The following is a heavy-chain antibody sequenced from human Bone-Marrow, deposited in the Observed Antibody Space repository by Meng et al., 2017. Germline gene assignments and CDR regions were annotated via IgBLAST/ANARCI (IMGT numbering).Heavy chain of an antibody. J-gene: IGHJ3*01. V-gene: IGHV4-31*03. D-gene: IGHD4-17*01. CDR3: ARAYDYGDPRDAFHL. Sequence: SETLSLTCTVSGGSINSRGYLWNWIRQHPVKGLEWIGYITYSGSTYYNPSPKSRVTISSDTSKKLFSLKLTSLTAADTAKYFCARAYDYGDPRDAFHLWGQGTLVTVSS. CDR2: ITYSGST. CDR1: GGSINSRGYL.